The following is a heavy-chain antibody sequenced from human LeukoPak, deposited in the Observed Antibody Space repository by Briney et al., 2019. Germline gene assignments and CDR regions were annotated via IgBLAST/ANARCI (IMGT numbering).Heavy chain of an antibody. CDR3: TRGAGWLIDY. CDR1: GGSISSSSYY. J-gene: IGHJ4*02. CDR2: FHNSGTS. V-gene: IGHV4-61*05. D-gene: IGHD3-16*01. Sequence: SETLSLTCTVSGGSISSSSYYRGWIRQPPGKGLEWIGYFHNSGTSTYNPSLKSRVTISADTSKNQFSLKLNSLTTADTAVYCTRGAGWLIDYWGQGILVTVFS.